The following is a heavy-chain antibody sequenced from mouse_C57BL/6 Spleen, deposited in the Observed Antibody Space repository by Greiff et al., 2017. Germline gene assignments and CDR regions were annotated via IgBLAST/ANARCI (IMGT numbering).Heavy chain of an antibody. V-gene: IGHV1-54*01. CDR3: AREGGWLFPFDY. CDR2: INPGCGGT. D-gene: IGHD2-3*01. J-gene: IGHJ2*01. CDR1: GYAFTNYL. Sequence: VQLQQSGAELVRPGTSVKVSCKASGYAFTNYLIEWVKQRPGQGLEWIGVINPGCGGTNYNEKFKGKATLTADKSSSTAYMQLSSLTSEDSAVYFCAREGGWLFPFDYWGQGTTLTVSS.